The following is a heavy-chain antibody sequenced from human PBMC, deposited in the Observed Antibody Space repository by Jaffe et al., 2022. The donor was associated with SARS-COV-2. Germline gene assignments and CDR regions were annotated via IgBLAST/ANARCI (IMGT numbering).Heavy chain of an antibody. J-gene: IGHJ4*02. D-gene: IGHD3-22*01. CDR2: INAGNDNT. V-gene: IGHV1-3*01. Sequence: QVQLVQSGAEVKKPGASVKVSCKASGYTFTNYAIHWVRQAPGQRLEWMGWINAGNDNTKYSQKFQGRVTITRDTSASTAYMELSSLRSEDTAVYYCARDPLPYYYNDDSGYYLLWGQGTLVTVSS. CDR3: ARDPLPYYYNDDSGYYLL. CDR1: GYTFTNYA.